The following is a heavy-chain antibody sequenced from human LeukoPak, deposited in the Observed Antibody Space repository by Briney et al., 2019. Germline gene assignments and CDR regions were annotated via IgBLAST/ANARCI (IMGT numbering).Heavy chain of an antibody. V-gene: IGHV3-23*01. CDR3: AKRRESSGWYDLDY. CDR1: GFTFSSYA. D-gene: IGHD6-19*01. CDR2: ISGSGGST. Sequence: GGSLRLSCAASGFTFSSYAMSWVRQALGKGLEWVSAISGSGGSTYYADSVKGRFTISRDNSKNTLYLQMNSLRAEDTAVYYCAKRRESSGWYDLDYWGQGTLVTVSS. J-gene: IGHJ4*02.